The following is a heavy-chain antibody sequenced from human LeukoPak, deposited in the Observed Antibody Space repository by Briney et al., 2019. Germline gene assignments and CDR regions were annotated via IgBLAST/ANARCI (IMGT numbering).Heavy chain of an antibody. CDR2: IYHSGST. V-gene: IGHV4-61*01. D-gene: IGHD5-12*01. Sequence: SETLSFTCTVSGGSISSSSYYWGWIRQPPGKGLEWIGYIYHSGSTNYNPSLKSRVTISVDTSQNQFSLNLSSVTAADTAIYYCARDGYSGSDALWGQGTLVTVSS. CDR3: ARDGYSGSDAL. CDR1: GGSISSSSYY. J-gene: IGHJ4*02.